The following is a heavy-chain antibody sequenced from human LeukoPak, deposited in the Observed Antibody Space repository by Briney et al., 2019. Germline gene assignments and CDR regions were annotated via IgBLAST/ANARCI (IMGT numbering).Heavy chain of an antibody. CDR3: ARSNLHLFDWYSSSSDYFDY. CDR1: GFTFSSYS. CDR2: ISSSSSYI. D-gene: IGHD6-6*01. J-gene: IGHJ4*02. V-gene: IGHV3-21*01. Sequence: KSGGSLRLSCAASGFTFSSYSMNWVRQAPGKGLEWVSSISSSSSYIYYADSVKGRFTISRDNAKNSLYLQMNSLRAEDTAVYYCARSNLHLFDWYSSSSDYFDYWGQGTLVTVSS.